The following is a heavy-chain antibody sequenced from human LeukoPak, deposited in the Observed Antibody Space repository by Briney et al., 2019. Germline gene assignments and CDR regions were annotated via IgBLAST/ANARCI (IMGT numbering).Heavy chain of an antibody. CDR3: ARDYTGYTARFDP. V-gene: IGHV1-3*01. J-gene: IGHJ5*02. D-gene: IGHD5-24*01. CDR2: INAGNGNT. CDR1: GYTFTSYA. Sequence: ASVKVSCKASGYTFTSYAVHWVRQAPGQRLEWMGWINAGNGNTKYSQKFQGRVTITRDTSASTAYMELRSLRSDDTAVYYCARDYTGYTARFDPWGQGTLVTVSS.